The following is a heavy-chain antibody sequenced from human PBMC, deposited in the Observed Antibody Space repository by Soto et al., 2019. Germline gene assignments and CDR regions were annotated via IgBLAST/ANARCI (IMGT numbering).Heavy chain of an antibody. CDR3: ARDFRVVVPAAKGYDYYGMDV. J-gene: IGHJ6*02. V-gene: IGHV4-31*03. D-gene: IGHD2-2*01. Sequence: QVQLQESGPGLVKPSQTLSLTCTVSGGSISSGGYYWSWIRQHPGKGLEWIGYIYYSGSTYYNPSLKSRVTISVDTSKNQFSLKLSSVTAADTAVYYCARDFRVVVPAAKGYDYYGMDVWGQGTTVTVSS. CDR2: IYYSGST. CDR1: GGSISSGGYY.